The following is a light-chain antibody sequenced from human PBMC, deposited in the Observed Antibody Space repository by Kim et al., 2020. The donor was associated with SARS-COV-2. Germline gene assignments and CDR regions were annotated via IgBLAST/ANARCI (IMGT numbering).Light chain of an antibody. CDR3: QQYDNSPL. CDR1: QSVSSSY. V-gene: IGKV3-20*01. Sequence: MVLTQSPGTLSMSPGERATLSCRASQSVSSSYLTWYQQKPGQAPRLLIYGASSRATGIPDRFSGSGSGTDFTLTISRLEPEDFAVYYCQQYDNSPLFGQGTKLEI. J-gene: IGKJ2*01. CDR2: GAS.